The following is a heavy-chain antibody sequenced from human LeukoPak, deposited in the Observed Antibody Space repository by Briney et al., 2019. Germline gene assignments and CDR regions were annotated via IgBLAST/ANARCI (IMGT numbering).Heavy chain of an antibody. CDR3: ARVYGSGAYYLYFDY. V-gene: IGHV4-59*01. J-gene: IGHJ4*02. CDR2: ISYSGDT. Sequence: SETLSLTCTVSGGSISSFHWSWIRQPPGKGLEWIGYISYSGDTKYNPSLKSRVTISEDTSKNQFSLKLSSVTAADTAVYYCARVYGSGAYYLYFDYWGQGTLVTVSS. CDR1: GGSISSFH. D-gene: IGHD3-10*01.